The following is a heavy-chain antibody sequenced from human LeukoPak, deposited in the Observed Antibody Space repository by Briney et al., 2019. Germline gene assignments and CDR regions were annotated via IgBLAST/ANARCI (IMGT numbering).Heavy chain of an antibody. Sequence: XGSXWTFSSYGMHWVRQAPGKGLEWVAXISYDGSNKYYADSVKGLFTISSDNSKNTLYLQMNSLSAEDTAVYYCAKDPDDVLLWFGTRWVGMDVWGKATTVTVSS. CDR2: ISYDGSNK. V-gene: IGHV3-30*18. J-gene: IGHJ6*04. D-gene: IGHD3-10*01. CDR3: AKDPDDVLLWFGTRWVGMDV. CDR1: XWTFSSYG.